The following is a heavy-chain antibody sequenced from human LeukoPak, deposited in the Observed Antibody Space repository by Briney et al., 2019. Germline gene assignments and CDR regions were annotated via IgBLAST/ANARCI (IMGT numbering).Heavy chain of an antibody. Sequence: PGGSLRLSCAASGFTFSSYSMNWVRQAPGKGLEWVSGISGSGGTTYYADSVKGRFTISRDNSKNTLYLQMNSLRAEDTAVYYCAKNPKGLWLFDYWGQGTLVTVSS. D-gene: IGHD3/OR15-3a*01. CDR2: ISGSGGTT. V-gene: IGHV3-23*01. CDR3: AKNPKGLWLFDY. CDR1: GFTFSSYS. J-gene: IGHJ4*02.